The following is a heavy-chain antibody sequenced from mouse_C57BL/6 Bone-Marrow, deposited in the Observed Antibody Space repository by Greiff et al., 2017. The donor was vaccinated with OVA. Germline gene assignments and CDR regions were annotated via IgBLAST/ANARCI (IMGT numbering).Heavy chain of an antibody. Sequence: QVQLQQPGAELVKPGASVKLSCKASGYTFTSYWMHWVKQRPGQGLEWIGMIHPNSGSTNYNEKFKSKATLTVDKSSSTAYMQLSSLTSEDSAVDYCAREVPYDYPYYFDYWGQGTTLTVSS. CDR1: GYTFTSYW. V-gene: IGHV1-64*01. CDR3: AREVPYDYPYYFDY. J-gene: IGHJ2*01. CDR2: IHPNSGST. D-gene: IGHD2-4*01.